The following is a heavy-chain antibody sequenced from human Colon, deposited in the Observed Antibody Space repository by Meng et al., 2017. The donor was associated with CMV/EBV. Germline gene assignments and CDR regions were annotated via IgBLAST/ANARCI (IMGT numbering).Heavy chain of an antibody. J-gene: IGHJ3*02. D-gene: IGHD6-13*01. CDR3: ARDRESIAAAASDAFDI. CDR1: GFSLRASA. Sequence: GGSLRLSCTATGFSLRASAMFWVRQPPGKGLEWVAVISYDGSNKYYPDSVKGRFTISVDTSKNQFSLKLSSVTAADTAVYYCARDRESIAAAASDAFDIWGQGTMVTVSS. CDR2: ISYDGSNK. V-gene: IGHV3-30*04.